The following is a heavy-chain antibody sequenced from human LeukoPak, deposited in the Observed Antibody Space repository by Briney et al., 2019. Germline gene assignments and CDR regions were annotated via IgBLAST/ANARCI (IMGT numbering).Heavy chain of an antibody. J-gene: IGHJ6*03. CDR3: ARGPTTLGCNKAFYMDA. D-gene: IGHD1-14*01. CDR2: IYTCGST. Sequence: SETLSLTCTVSGGSISGFYWSWIRQPSGKRLEWIGRIYTCGSTNYNASLKSRVNMSVDTPKNQFSLKLNSVTAADTAVYYCARGPTTLGCNKAFYMDAWGKGITVTVSS. CDR1: GGSISGFY. V-gene: IGHV4-4*07.